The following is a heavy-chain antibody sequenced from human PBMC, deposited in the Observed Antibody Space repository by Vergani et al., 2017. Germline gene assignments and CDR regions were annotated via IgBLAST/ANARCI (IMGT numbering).Heavy chain of an antibody. CDR1: GFTLSNYD. V-gene: IGHV3-30*02. J-gene: IGHJ4*02. CDR3: AKHFRGWGIDY. CDR2: IQFDGSNQ. Sequence: QVQLVESGGGVVQRGGSLRLSCATPGFTLSNYDMQWIRQGPGKGLEFVAFIQFDGSNQYYADSVKGRFTLSRDFSKNTLYLQMNSLGTDDTATYYCAKHFRGWGIDYWGQGTQVIVSS. D-gene: IGHD3-16*01.